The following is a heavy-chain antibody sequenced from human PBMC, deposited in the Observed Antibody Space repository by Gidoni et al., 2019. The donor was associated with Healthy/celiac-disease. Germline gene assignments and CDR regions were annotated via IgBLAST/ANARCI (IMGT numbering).Heavy chain of an antibody. V-gene: IGHV3-7*03. Sequence: EVQLVESGGGLVQPGGSLRLSCAASGFTFSSYWMSWVRQAPGKGLGWVANIKQDGSEKYYVDSVKGRFTISRDNAKNSLYLQMNSLRAEDTAVYYCARGAAVAAYYYYGMDVWGQGTTVTVSS. D-gene: IGHD6-19*01. CDR1: GFTFSSYW. J-gene: IGHJ6*02. CDR3: ARGAAVAAYYYYGMDV. CDR2: IKQDGSEK.